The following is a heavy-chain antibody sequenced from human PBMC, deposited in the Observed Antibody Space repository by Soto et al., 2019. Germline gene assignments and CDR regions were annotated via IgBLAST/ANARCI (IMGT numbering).Heavy chain of an antibody. CDR1: GFTFDDYG. CDR2: ISWDSYSI. Sequence: EVQLVESGGGLVQPGRSLRLSCVGSGFTFDDYGMHWVRQAPGKGLEWVSGISWDSYSIGYADSVKGRFTISRDNAKTSLYLQMNSLKSEDTALYYCAKARGGIDYWGQGTLVTVSS. CDR3: AKARGGIDY. D-gene: IGHD3-16*01. V-gene: IGHV3-9*01. J-gene: IGHJ4*02.